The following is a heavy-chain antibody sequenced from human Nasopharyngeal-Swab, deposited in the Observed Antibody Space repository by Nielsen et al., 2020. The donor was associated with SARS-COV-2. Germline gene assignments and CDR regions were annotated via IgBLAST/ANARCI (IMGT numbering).Heavy chain of an antibody. CDR1: GFTFSSYS. J-gene: IGHJ6*02. CDR3: ASTPYSYAWGDYYYGMDV. V-gene: IGHV3-48*02. D-gene: IGHD5-18*01. CDR2: ISSSSSAI. Sequence: GVLKISCAASGFTFSSYSMNWVRQAPGKGLEWVSYISSSSSAIYYADSVKGRFTISRDNAKNSLYLQMNSLRDEDTAVYYCASTPYSYAWGDYYYGMDVWGQGTTVTVSS.